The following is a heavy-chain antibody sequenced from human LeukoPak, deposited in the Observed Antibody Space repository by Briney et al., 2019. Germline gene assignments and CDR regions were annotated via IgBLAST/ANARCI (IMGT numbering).Heavy chain of an antibody. Sequence: GGSLRLSCAASGFTLSSYSMNWVRQAPGKGLEWVANIKQDGSEKYYVDSVKGQFTISRDNAKNSLYLQMNSLRAEDTAVYYCASCIAVADNWFDPWGQGTLVTASS. CDR1: GFTLSSYS. CDR2: IKQDGSEK. J-gene: IGHJ5*02. D-gene: IGHD6-19*01. CDR3: ASCIAVADNWFDP. V-gene: IGHV3-7*01.